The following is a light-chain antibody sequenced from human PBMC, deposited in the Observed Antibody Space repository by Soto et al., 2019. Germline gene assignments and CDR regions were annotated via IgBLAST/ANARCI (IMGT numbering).Light chain of an antibody. V-gene: IGLV6-57*04. Sequence: NFMLTQPLSVSESPGKTVTISCTRSSGSIASNYVQWHQQRPGSAPTTVIYEDNQRPSGVPDRFSGSIDSSSNSASLTISGLKTEVEADYYCQSYDSGVVFGGGTKLTVL. CDR1: SGSIASNY. J-gene: IGLJ2*01. CDR2: EDN. CDR3: QSYDSGVV.